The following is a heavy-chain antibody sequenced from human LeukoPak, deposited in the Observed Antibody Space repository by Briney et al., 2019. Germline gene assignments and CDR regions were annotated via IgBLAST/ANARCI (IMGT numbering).Heavy chain of an antibody. CDR1: GGSISSGGYY. CDR3: ASHYYDSSGYPEYFQH. V-gene: IGHV4-30-4*01. J-gene: IGHJ1*01. CDR2: IYYSGST. Sequence: SQTLSLTCTVSGGSISSGGYYWSWIRQPPGKGLEWIGYIYYSGSTYYNPSLKSRVTISVDTSKNQFSLKLSSVTAADTAVYYCASHYYDSSGYPEYFQHWGQGTLVTVSS. D-gene: IGHD3-22*01.